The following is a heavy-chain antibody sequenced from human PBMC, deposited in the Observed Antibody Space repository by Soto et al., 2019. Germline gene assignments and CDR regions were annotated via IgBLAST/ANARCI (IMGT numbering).Heavy chain of an antibody. D-gene: IGHD3-22*01. V-gene: IGHV3-23*01. J-gene: IGHJ5*02. CDR1: GFSFSSSA. CDR3: ARTYDSSGYSPYNWFDP. Sequence: GGSLRLFCAAPGFSFSSSAMSWVRQAPGGGLEWVSSIDGRGERTYYKPSVKGRFTISRDRSRDTLYLQMTSLRSDDTAVYYCARTYDSSGYSPYNWFDPWGQGTLVTVSS. CDR2: IDGRGERT.